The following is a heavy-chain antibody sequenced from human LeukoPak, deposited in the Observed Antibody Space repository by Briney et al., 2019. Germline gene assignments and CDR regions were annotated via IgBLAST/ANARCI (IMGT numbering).Heavy chain of an antibody. J-gene: IGHJ4*02. V-gene: IGHV4-59*01. D-gene: IGHD6-6*01. Sequence: PSETLSLTCTVSGGSISNYYWSWVRQPPGKGLEWIGYVYYSGSTNYNPSLRSRVTISVDTSKNQFSLKLSSVTAADTAVYYCARDTSIAARPVGSPDYWGQGTLVTVSS. CDR1: GGSISNYY. CDR3: ARDTSIAARPVGSPDY. CDR2: VYYSGST.